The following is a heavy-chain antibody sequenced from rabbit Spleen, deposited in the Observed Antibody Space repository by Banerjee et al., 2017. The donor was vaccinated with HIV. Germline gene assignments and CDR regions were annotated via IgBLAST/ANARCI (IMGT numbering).Heavy chain of an antibody. D-gene: IGHD2-1*01. CDR2: IWTGSTSIT. Sequence: QSLEESGGDLVKPGASLTLTCTASGFSFSSTHWIYWVRQAPGKGLEWIGTIWTGSTSITWYANWALGRFTISKTSSTTVTLQLNSLTAADTATYFCVRDQAGDADYGPYYLNLWGPGTLVTVS. J-gene: IGHJ4*01. CDR1: GFSFSSTHW. V-gene: IGHV1S40*01. CDR3: VRDQAGDADYGPYYLNL.